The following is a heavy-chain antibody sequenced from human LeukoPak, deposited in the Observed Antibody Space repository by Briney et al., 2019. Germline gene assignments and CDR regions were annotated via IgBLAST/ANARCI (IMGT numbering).Heavy chain of an antibody. CDR1: GVTFSSHW. V-gene: IGHV3-74*01. J-gene: IGHJ4*02. CDR2: INSDGSRT. Sequence: PGGSLRLSCAASGVTFSSHWMHWVRQGPGKGPVWVSRINSDGSRTIYADSVKGRFTISRDSAKNTLYLQMNSLRAEDTAVYYCAREVGDYYDSSGSFGYWGQGTLVTVSS. CDR3: AREVGDYYDSSGSFGY. D-gene: IGHD3-22*01.